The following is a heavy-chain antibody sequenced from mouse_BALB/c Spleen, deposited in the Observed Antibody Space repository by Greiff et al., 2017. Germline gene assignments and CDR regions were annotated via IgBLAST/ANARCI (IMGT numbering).Heavy chain of an antibody. CDR2: IYPGDGDT. D-gene: IGHD3-1*01. Sequence: QVQLKESGAELVRPGSSVKISCKASGYAFSSYWMNWVKQRPGQGLEWIGQIYPGDGDTNYNGKFKGKATLTADKSSSTAYMQLSSLTSEDSAVYFCARSGTGFAYWGQGTLVTVSA. V-gene: IGHV1-80*01. J-gene: IGHJ3*01. CDR3: ARSGTGFAY. CDR1: GYAFSSYW.